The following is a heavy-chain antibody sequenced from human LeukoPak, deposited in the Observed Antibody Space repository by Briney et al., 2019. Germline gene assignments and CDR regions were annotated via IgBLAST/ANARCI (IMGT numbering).Heavy chain of an antibody. CDR2: ISSSGSTI. CDR1: GFTFSSYA. J-gene: IGHJ6*04. D-gene: IGHD3-10*02. V-gene: IGHV3-48*03. Sequence: GGSLRLSCAASGFTFSSYAMNWVRQAPGKGLEWVSYISSSGSTIYYADSVKGRFTISRDNAKNSLYLQMSSLRAEDTAVYYCAELGITMIGGVWGKGTTVTISS. CDR3: AELGITMIGGV.